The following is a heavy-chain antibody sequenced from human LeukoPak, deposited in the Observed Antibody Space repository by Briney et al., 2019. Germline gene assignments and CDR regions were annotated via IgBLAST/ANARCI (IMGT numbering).Heavy chain of an antibody. CDR1: GFTFSSYE. Sequence: GGSLRLSCAASGFTFSSYEMNWVRQAPGKGLEWLSYISSSGTTKYYADSVKGRFTIPRDNAKNSLYLQMNSLRAEDTAVYYCARGSYSSGYYFDYWGQGTLVTVSS. CDR2: ISSSGTTK. J-gene: IGHJ4*02. D-gene: IGHD6-19*01. CDR3: ARGSYSSGYYFDY. V-gene: IGHV3-48*03.